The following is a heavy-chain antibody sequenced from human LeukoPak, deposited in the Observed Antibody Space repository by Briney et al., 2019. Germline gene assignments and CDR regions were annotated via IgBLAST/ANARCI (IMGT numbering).Heavy chain of an antibody. V-gene: IGHV4-39*01. CDR3: ARLWDSTGLYFYYYMDV. D-gene: IGHD2/OR15-2a*01. CDR1: GVSISSGSYY. CDR2: IYHNGNT. J-gene: IGHJ6*03. Sequence: SETLSLTCSVSGVSISSGSYYWGWIRQPPGMGLEWIGIIYHNGNTNYNPSLKSRVAISADTSRNQFSLRMDSVTAADTAVYYCARLWDSTGLYFYYYMDVWGEGTTVTVSS.